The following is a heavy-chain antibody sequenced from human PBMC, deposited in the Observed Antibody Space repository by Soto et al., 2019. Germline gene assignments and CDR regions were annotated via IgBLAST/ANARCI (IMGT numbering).Heavy chain of an antibody. CDR1: GFTFSSYS. V-gene: IGHV3-48*01. CDR2: ISSSSSTI. J-gene: IGHJ3*02. D-gene: IGHD2-2*01. Sequence: GGSLRLSCSASGFTFSSYSMNWVRQAPGKGLEWVSYISSSSSTIYYADSVKGRFTISRDNAKNSLYLQMNSLRAEDTAVYYCARCSSTSCYYLAFDIWGQGTMVTVSS. CDR3: ARCSSTSCYYLAFDI.